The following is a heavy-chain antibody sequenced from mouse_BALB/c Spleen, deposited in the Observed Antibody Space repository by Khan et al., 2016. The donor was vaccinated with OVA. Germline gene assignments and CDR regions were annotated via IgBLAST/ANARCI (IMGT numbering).Heavy chain of an antibody. D-gene: IGHD4-1*01. Sequence: EVELVESGGDLVKPGGSLSLSCAASGFILSTYAMSWVRQPPAKSLEWVATFNSAGIYTYYPDTVKGRFTISKKNAKTPLYFQMSSLKSEDTAIYYCASHLTGSFAYWGQGTLVTVSA. CDR2: FNSAGIYT. V-gene: IGHV5-6*01. J-gene: IGHJ3*01. CDR1: GFILSTYA. CDR3: ASHLTGSFAY.